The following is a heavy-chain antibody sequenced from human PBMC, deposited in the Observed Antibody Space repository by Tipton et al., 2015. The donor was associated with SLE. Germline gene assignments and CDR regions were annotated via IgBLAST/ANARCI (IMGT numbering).Heavy chain of an antibody. CDR3: ARTRVGATVDY. CDR1: GGSISSGSYY. V-gene: IGHV4-61*02. CDR2: IYTSGST. J-gene: IGHJ4*02. D-gene: IGHD1-26*01. Sequence: TLSLTCTVSGGSISSGSYYWSWIRQPAGKGLEWIGRIYTSGSTNYNPSLKSRVTISVDTSKNQFSLKLSSVTAAGTAVYYCARTRVGATVDYWGQGTLVTVSS.